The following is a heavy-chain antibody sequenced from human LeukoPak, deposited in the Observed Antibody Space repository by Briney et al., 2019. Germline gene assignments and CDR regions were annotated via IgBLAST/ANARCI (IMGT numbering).Heavy chain of an antibody. J-gene: IGHJ3*02. CDR2: IWYDGSNK. Sequence: GGSLRLSCAASGFTFSSYGMHWVRQAPGKGLEWVAVIWYDGSNKYYADSVKGRFTISRDNSKNTLYLQVNSLRAEDTAVYYCARGGVALRRGAAFDIWGQGTMVTVSS. V-gene: IGHV3-33*01. CDR1: GFTFSSYG. CDR3: ARGGVALRRGAAFDI. D-gene: IGHD2-8*02.